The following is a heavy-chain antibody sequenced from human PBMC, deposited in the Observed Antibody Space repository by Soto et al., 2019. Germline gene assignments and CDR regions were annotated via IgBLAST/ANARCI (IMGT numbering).Heavy chain of an antibody. CDR2: ISSSSSTI. D-gene: IGHD3-9*01. V-gene: IGHV3-48*01. Sequence: PGGSLRLSCAASGFTFSSYSMNWVRQAPGKGLEWVSYISSSSSTIYYADSVKGRFTISRDNAKNSLYLQMNSLRAEDTAVYYCARTGLDLPGEGDYYYGMDVWGQGTTVTVSS. J-gene: IGHJ6*02. CDR3: ARTGLDLPGEGDYYYGMDV. CDR1: GFTFSSYS.